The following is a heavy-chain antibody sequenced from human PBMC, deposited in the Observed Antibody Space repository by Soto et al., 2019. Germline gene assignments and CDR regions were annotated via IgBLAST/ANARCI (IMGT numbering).Heavy chain of an antibody. CDR1: GYGFTDYY. CDR2: IKPNTGDT. CDR3: ARETPSGSSDFDY. V-gene: IGHV1-2*02. D-gene: IGHD1-26*01. Sequence: ASVKVSCKASGYGFTDYYIHWVRQAPGQGLEWMGWIKPNTGDTNLAQKFQGRVTMTRDTSISTAYMEVSRVRSDDTALYFCARETPSGSSDFDYWGQGTLVTVSS. J-gene: IGHJ4*02.